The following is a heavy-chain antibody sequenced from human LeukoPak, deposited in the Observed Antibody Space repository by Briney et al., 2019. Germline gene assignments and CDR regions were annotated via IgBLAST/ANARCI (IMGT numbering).Heavy chain of an antibody. Sequence: GGSLRLSCEASGFTLSRYWMHWVRQAPGKGLVWVSRINSDGSSTTYADSVEGRFTVSRDDAKNTLHLQMNSLRAEDTAVYYCGRAVTNAFDIWGQGTTVTVSS. D-gene: IGHD4-17*01. CDR2: INSDGSST. CDR3: GRAVTNAFDI. V-gene: IGHV3-74*01. J-gene: IGHJ3*02. CDR1: GFTLSRYW.